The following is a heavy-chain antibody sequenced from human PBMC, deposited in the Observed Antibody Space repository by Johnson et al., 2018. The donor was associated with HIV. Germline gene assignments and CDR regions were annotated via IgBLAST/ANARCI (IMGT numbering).Heavy chain of an antibody. CDR3: ARRAGYSGQWLVQTVDAFDI. CDR2: ISYDGSNT. CDR1: GFTFSSYA. J-gene: IGHJ3*02. D-gene: IGHD6-19*01. Sequence: QVQLVESGGGVVQPGRSLRLSCAASGFTFSSYAMHWVRQAPGKGLEWVAVISYDGSNTYYADSVKGRFSISRDNSKNTLYLQMNSLRAEDTAVYYCARRAGYSGQWLVQTVDAFDIWGQGAMVTVSS. V-gene: IGHV3-30-3*01.